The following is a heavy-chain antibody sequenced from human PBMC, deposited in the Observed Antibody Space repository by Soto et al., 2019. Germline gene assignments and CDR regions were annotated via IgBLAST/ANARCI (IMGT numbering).Heavy chain of an antibody. V-gene: IGHV3-30*18. CDR1: GFTFSSYG. CDR2: ISYDGSNK. CDR3: AKSGYSYGFYYYYGMDV. J-gene: IGHJ6*02. Sequence: QVQLVESGGGVVQPGRSLRLSCAASGFTFSSYGMHWVRQAPGKGLEWVAVISYDGSNKYYADSVKGRFTISRDNSKNTLYLQMNSLRAEDTAVYYCAKSGYSYGFYYYYGMDVWGQGTTVTVSS. D-gene: IGHD5-18*01.